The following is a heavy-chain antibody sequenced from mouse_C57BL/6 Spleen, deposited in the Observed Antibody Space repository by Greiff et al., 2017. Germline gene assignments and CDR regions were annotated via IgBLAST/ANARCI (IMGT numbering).Heavy chain of an antibody. CDR1: GYAFSSSW. V-gene: IGHV1-82*01. J-gene: IGHJ4*01. D-gene: IGHD2-12*01. CDR3: ARRASNDDAMDY. Sequence: VKLMESGPELVKPGASVKISCKASGYAFSSSWMNWVKQRPGKGLEWIGRMYPGDGDTNYNGKFKGKATLTADKSSSTAYMQLSSLTSEDSAVYFCARRASNDDAMDYWGQGTSVTVSS. CDR2: MYPGDGDT.